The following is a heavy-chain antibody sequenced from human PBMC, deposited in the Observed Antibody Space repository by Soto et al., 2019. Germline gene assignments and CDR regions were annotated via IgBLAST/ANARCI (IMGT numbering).Heavy chain of an antibody. J-gene: IGHJ5*02. CDR2: IYYSGST. Sequence: SETLSLTCTVSGGSISSGGYYWSWIRQPPGKGLEWIGYIYYSGSTYYNPSLKSRVTISVDTSKNQFSLKLSSVTAADTAVYYCARDQMYYGSGSSEVGFDPWGQGTLVTVSS. V-gene: IGHV4-30-4*01. CDR1: GGSISSGGYY. CDR3: ARDQMYYGSGSSEVGFDP. D-gene: IGHD3-10*01.